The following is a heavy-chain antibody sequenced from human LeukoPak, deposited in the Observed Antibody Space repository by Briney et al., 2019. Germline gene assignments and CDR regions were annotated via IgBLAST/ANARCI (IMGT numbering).Heavy chain of an antibody. D-gene: IGHD6-13*01. Sequence: GGSLRLSCAASGFPLVDDAMNGVPPGPGKGLGCGSVISGGFGATYSADSVKGQLTISRDNSMTTLYLQMNSLRVEDTGLYYCARGPEEDRAAAPHYYYYMDAWGKGTTVTVSS. J-gene: IGHJ6*03. CDR3: ARGPEEDRAAAPHYYYYMDA. CDR1: GFPLVDDA. CDR2: ISGGFGAT. V-gene: IGHV3-23*01.